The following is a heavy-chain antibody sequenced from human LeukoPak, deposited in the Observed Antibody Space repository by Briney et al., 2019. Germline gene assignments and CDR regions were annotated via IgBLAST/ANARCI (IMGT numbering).Heavy chain of an antibody. D-gene: IGHD3-22*01. CDR1: GFTFTGYY. CDR3: ARDLDDSSGDDY. CDR2: INPDSGGA. J-gene: IGHJ4*02. Sequence: ASVKVSCKTSGFTFTGYYIHWVRQAPGQGFEWIGWINPDSGGADYAQKFQGRVTMTRDTSISTVYMELNSLTSDDTAVYYCARDLDDSSGDDYWGQGTLVTVSS. V-gene: IGHV1-2*02.